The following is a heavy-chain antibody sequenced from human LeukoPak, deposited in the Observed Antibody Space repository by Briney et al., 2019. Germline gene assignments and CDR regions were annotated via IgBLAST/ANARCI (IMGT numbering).Heavy chain of an antibody. CDR1: GFTFSSYS. V-gene: IGHV3-21*01. Sequence: PGGSLRLSCAASGFTFSSYSMNWVRQAPGKGLEWVSSISSSSSYIYYADSVKGRFTISRDNAKNSLYLQMNSLRAEDTAVYYCARDPSMVRGGTDAFDIWGQGTMVTVSS. CDR2: ISSSSSYI. CDR3: ARDPSMVRGGTDAFDI. J-gene: IGHJ3*02. D-gene: IGHD3-10*01.